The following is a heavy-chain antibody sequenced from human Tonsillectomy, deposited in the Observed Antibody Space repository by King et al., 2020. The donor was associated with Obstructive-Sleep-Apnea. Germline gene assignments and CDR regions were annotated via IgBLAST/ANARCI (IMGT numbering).Heavy chain of an antibody. D-gene: IGHD2-15*01. J-gene: IGHJ3*02. CDR3: ARAEGYCSGGSCYFGAFDI. CDR2: IYHSGGP. V-gene: IGHV4-30-2*01. CDR1: GGSISSGGYS. Sequence: QLQESGSGLVKPSQTLSLTCAVSGGSISSGGYSWSWIRQPPGKGREWVGDIYHSGGPYYNPSLKSRVTISVDRSTNQFSLKLSSVTAADTAVYYCARAEGYCSGGSCYFGAFDIWGQGTMVTVSS.